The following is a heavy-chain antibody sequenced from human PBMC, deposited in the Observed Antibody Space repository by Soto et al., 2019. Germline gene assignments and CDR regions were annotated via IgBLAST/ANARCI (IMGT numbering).Heavy chain of an antibody. CDR2: IYYSGST. CDR3: ACGYCSSTSCLGGYGMDV. D-gene: IGHD2-2*03. CDR1: GGSISSSSYY. V-gene: IGHV4-39*01. J-gene: IGHJ6*02. Sequence: SETLSLTCTVPGGSISSSSYYWGWIRQPPGKGLEWIGSIYYSGSTYYNPSLKSRVTISVDTSKNQFSLKLSSVTAADTAVYYCACGYCSSTSCLGGYGMDVWGQGTTVTVSS.